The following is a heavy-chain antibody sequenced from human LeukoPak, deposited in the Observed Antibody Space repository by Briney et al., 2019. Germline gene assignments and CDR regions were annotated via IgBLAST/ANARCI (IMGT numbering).Heavy chain of an antibody. CDR3: ARVYYYYYMDV. CDR1: GGSITSYY. CDR2: IYYSGST. Sequence: SETLSLTCTVSGGSITSYYWSWIRQPPGKGLEWIGYIYYSGSTNYNPSLKSRVTISVDTSKNQFSLKLSSVTAADTAVYYCARVYYYYYMDVWGKGTTVTISS. V-gene: IGHV4-59*01. J-gene: IGHJ6*03.